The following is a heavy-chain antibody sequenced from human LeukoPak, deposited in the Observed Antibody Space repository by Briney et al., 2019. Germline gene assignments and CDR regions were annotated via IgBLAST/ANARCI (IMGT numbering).Heavy chain of an antibody. CDR2: IKQDGSEK. Sequence: GGSLRLSCAASGFAFSSFWMSGVRQAPGKGLEWVANIKQDGSEKYYVDSVKGRFTISRDNAKNSLYLQMNSLRAEDTAVYYCARGYYGDYTFDYWGQGTLVTVSS. V-gene: IGHV3-7*04. D-gene: IGHD4-17*01. CDR3: ARGYYGDYTFDY. CDR1: GFAFSSFW. J-gene: IGHJ4*02.